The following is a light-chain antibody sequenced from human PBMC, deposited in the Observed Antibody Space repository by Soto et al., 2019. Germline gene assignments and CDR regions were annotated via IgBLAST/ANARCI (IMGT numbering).Light chain of an antibody. CDR3: QQRLHWPLT. J-gene: IGKJ5*01. Sequence: DIVLTQSPATLSLSPGDRVTLSCRASQTVSRFLSWYQHRPGQGPRLLVYDASNRATGVPARFSGSGSETDFTLTISSLEPEEFAVYYCQQRLHWPLTFGQGTSLELK. CDR1: QTVSRF. V-gene: IGKV3-11*01. CDR2: DAS.